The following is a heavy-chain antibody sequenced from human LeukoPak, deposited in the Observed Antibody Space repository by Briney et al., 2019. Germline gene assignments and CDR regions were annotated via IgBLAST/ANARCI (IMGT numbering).Heavy chain of an antibody. CDR3: AITTDYGDYVGY. CDR1: GGTFSSYA. D-gene: IGHD4-17*01. Sequence: ASVKVSCKASGGTFSSYAISWVRQAPGQGLGWMGRIIPILGIANYAQKFQGRVTITADKSTSTAYMELSSLRSEDTAVYYCAITTDYGDYVGYWGQGTLVTVSS. V-gene: IGHV1-69*04. CDR2: IIPILGIA. J-gene: IGHJ4*02.